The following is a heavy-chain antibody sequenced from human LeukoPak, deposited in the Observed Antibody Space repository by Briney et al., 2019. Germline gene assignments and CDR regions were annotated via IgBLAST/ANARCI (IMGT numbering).Heavy chain of an antibody. CDR1: GLTFSSYG. CDR3: ARRSGIAVAGAFDY. D-gene: IGHD6-19*01. CDR2: IRYDGSDK. J-gene: IGHJ4*02. Sequence: GGSLRLSCITSGLTFSSYGLHWVRQAPGKGLEWLTFIRYDGSDKYYADSVKGRFTISRDNAKNSLYLQMNNLRAEDTAVYYCARRSGIAVAGAFDYWGQGTLVTVSS. V-gene: IGHV3-30*02.